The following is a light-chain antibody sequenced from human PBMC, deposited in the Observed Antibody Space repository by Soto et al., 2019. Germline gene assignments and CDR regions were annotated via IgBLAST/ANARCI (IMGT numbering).Light chain of an antibody. Sequence: DIQITQSPSTLSASVGDRVTITCRASQSISYWLAWYQQKPGNAPKLLIYAASSLESGVPSRFSGSGSGTEFTLTISSLQPDDSASYYCQQHNSYSKTFGQGTKVDIK. V-gene: IGKV1-5*01. CDR1: QSISYW. CDR2: AAS. CDR3: QQHNSYSKT. J-gene: IGKJ1*01.